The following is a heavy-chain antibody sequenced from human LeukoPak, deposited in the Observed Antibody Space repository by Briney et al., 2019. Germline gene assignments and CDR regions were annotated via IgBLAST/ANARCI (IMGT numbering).Heavy chain of an antibody. Sequence: PGGSLRLSCSASGFTFSAYWMSWVRQAPGEGLEWVANIKQDGSEKYYVDSVKGRFTISRDNAKNSLYLQMNSMRGEDTAVYYCARDTPGEESHWGQGTLVTVSS. CDR3: ARDTPGEESH. V-gene: IGHV3-7*01. CDR2: IKQDGSEK. J-gene: IGHJ4*02. D-gene: IGHD2-2*01. CDR1: GFTFSAYW.